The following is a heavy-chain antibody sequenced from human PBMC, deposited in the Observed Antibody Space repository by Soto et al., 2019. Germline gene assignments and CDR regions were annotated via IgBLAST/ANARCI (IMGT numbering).Heavy chain of an antibody. V-gene: IGHV7-4-1*01. J-gene: IGHJ4*02. Sequence: QVQLVQSGSELKKPGASVKVSCKASGYTFTSYAMNWVRQAPGQGLEWMGWINTNTGNPTYAQGFTGRFVFSLDTSVSTAYLQICSLKVEDTGVYYCARCSRGCGSGGSCQIDYWGQGTLVTVSS. CDR2: INTNTGNP. D-gene: IGHD2-15*01. CDR3: ARCSRGCGSGGSCQIDY. CDR1: GYTFTSYA.